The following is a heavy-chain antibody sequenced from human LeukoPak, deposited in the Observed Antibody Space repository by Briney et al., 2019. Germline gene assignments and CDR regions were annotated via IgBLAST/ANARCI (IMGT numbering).Heavy chain of an antibody. V-gene: IGHV1-2*02. Sequence: ASVKVSCKASGYTFTGYYMHWVRQAPGQGLEWMGWINPKSGGTNYAQKFQGRVTMTRDTSITTSYMELSSLRSDDTAVYYCATESDYGGNSYWGQGTLVTVS. J-gene: IGHJ4*02. CDR1: GYTFTGYY. CDR2: INPKSGGT. D-gene: IGHD4-23*01. CDR3: ATESDYGGNSY.